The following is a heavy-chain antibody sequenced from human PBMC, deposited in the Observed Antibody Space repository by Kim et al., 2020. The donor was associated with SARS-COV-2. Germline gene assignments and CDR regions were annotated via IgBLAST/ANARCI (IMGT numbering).Heavy chain of an antibody. CDR1: GYTITSYA. CDR3: ARGKILTIFVVVISPWWFDP. CDR2: MNPNSGNP. J-gene: IGHJ5*02. V-gene: IGHV1-8*01. D-gene: IGHD3-3*01. Sequence: ASVKVSCKASGYTITSYAINWVRQATGQGLEWMGWMNPNSGNPGYAQKFKGRVTMTRNTSISTAYMELSSLRSEDTAVYYCARGKILTIFVVVISPWWFDPWGQGTLVTVSS.